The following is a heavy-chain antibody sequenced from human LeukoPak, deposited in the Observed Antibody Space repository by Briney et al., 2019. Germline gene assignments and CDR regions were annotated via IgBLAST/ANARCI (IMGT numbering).Heavy chain of an antibody. CDR3: ARALGQLDFDY. V-gene: IGHV4-59*01. D-gene: IGHD6-13*01. CDR1: GGSISRYY. CDR2: IYYSGST. Sequence: PSETLSLTCTVSGGSISRYYWSWIRQPPGKGLEWIGNIYYSGSTNYNPSLKSRVTISVDTSKNQFSLKLSSVTAADTAVYYCARALGQLDFDYWGQGTLVTVSS. J-gene: IGHJ4*02.